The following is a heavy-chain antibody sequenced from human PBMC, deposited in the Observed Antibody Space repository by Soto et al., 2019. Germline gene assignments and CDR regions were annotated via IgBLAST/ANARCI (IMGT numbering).Heavy chain of an antibody. CDR3: TRGPPRVPWFDP. Sequence: PSETLSLTCTVSGGAVSSGAYYWSWIRQPPGKGLEWIGHIYFTGSTNYNPSLKRRVTMSLDTSRNQFSLKLSSVTAADTAVYYFTRGPPRVPWFDPWGLGTLVTVSS. J-gene: IGHJ5*02. V-gene: IGHV4-61*08. CDR1: GGAVSSGAYY. CDR2: IYFTGST.